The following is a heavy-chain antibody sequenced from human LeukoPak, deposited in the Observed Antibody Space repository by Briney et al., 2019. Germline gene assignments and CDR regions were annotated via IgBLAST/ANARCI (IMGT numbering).Heavy chain of an antibody. Sequence: SGGSLRLSCAASGLTFNSYAMTWVRQAPGKGLEWVSTVRGGSGNTYYADSVKGRFTISRDNSKNTLYLQMNSLRDEDTAVYFCARGSSYTSPYYFDYWGQGTLVTVSS. CDR1: GLTFNSYA. CDR2: VRGGSGNT. V-gene: IGHV3-23*01. D-gene: IGHD3-10*01. CDR3: ARGSSYTSPYYFDY. J-gene: IGHJ4*02.